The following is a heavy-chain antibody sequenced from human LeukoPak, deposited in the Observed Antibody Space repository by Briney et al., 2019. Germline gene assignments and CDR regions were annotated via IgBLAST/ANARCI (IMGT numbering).Heavy chain of an antibody. Sequence: AAVKVSCKASGYTFTGYYMHWVRQAPGQGLEWMGWINPNSGGTNYEQKFQGRDSITRDTSISTAYMELNRMRSDDTAAYYCARELYYYYMDVWGKGTTVTVSS. J-gene: IGHJ6*03. CDR2: INPNSGGT. V-gene: IGHV1-2*02. CDR1: GYTFTGYY. CDR3: ARELYYYYMDV.